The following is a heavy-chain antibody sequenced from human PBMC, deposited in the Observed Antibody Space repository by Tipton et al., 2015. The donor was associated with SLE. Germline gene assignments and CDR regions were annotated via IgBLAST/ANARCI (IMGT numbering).Heavy chain of an antibody. CDR2: ILYSGDT. J-gene: IGHJ4*02. V-gene: IGHV4-59*11. D-gene: IGHD4-17*01. CDR3: ARDDPDGDGGGIPGDY. CDR1: GGSITSHY. Sequence: TLSLTCTVSGGSITSHYWSWIRQHPGKGLEWIGNILYSGDTNYNPSLKSRVTISLDTSRKQFSLSLNSVTAADTAVYFCARDDPDGDGGGIPGDYWGQGTLVTVS.